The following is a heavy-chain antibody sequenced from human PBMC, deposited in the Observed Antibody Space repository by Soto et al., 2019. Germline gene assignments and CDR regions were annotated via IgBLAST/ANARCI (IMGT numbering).Heavy chain of an antibody. D-gene: IGHD2-15*01. Sequence: SETLSLTCTVSGGSISSYYWSWIRQPPGKGLEWIGYIYYSGSTSYNPSLRSRVTISVDTSKNQFSLKLSSVTAADTAVYYCARDRGYCSGGSCQDLYYFDYWGQGTLVTVSA. CDR1: GGSISSYY. V-gene: IGHV4-59*01. CDR2: IYYSGST. J-gene: IGHJ4*02. CDR3: ARDRGYCSGGSCQDLYYFDY.